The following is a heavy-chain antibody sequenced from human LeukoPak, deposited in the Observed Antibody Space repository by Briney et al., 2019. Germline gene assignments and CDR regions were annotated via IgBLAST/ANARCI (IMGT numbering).Heavy chain of an antibody. CDR3: AKSTYTYSNPWYPPFDY. CDR1: GFTFSSYA. J-gene: IGHJ4*02. Sequence: PGGSLRLSCAASGFTFSSYAMSWVRQAPGKGLEWVSVISGSGGSTYYADSVKGRFTISRDKSKNTLYLQMNSLRAEDTAVYYCAKSTYTYSNPWYPPFDYWGQGTLVTVSS. CDR2: ISGSGGST. D-gene: IGHD6-13*01. V-gene: IGHV3-23*01.